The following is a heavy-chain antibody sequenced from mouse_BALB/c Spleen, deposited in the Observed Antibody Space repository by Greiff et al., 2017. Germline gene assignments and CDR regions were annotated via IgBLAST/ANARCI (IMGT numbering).Heavy chain of an antibody. CDR3: ARLTTGFDY. Sequence: EVQLVESGGGLVQPGGSRKLSCAASGFTFSSFGMHWVRQAPEKGLEWVAYISSGSSTIYYADTVKGRFTISRDNPKNTLFLQMTSLRSEDTAMYYCARLTTGFDYWGQGTTLTVSS. V-gene: IGHV5-17*02. J-gene: IGHJ2*01. CDR2: ISSGSSTI. CDR1: GFTFSSFG. D-gene: IGHD1-1*01.